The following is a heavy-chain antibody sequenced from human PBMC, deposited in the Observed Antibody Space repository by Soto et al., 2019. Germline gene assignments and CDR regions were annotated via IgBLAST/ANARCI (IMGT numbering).Heavy chain of an antibody. D-gene: IGHD2-2*02. CDR3: ARASAVVVPVAIPNRAFDI. Sequence: AVKVSCKASGGTFSSYAISWVRQAPGQGXEWMGGIITIFGTANYAQKFQGRVTITADESTSTAYMELSSLRSEDTAVYYCARASAVVVPVAIPNRAFDIWGQGTMVTVSS. CDR1: GGTFSSYA. CDR2: IITIFGTA. J-gene: IGHJ3*02. V-gene: IGHV1-69*13.